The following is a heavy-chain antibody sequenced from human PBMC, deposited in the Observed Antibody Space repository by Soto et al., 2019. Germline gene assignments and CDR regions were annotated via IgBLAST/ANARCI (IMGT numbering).Heavy chain of an antibody. CDR3: ASDIRSYSSSWYHNWFDP. CDR1: GYSISSGYY. D-gene: IGHD6-13*01. J-gene: IGHJ5*02. Sequence: PSETLSLTCAVSGYSISSGYYWGWIRQPPGKGLEWIGSIYHSGSTYYNPSLKSRVTISVDTSKNQFSLKLSAVTAADTAVYYCASDIRSYSSSWYHNWFDPWGQGTLVTVSS. V-gene: IGHV4-38-2*01. CDR2: IYHSGST.